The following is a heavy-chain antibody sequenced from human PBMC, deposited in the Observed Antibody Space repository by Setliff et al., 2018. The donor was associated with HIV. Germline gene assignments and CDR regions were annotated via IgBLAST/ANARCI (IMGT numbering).Heavy chain of an antibody. CDR1: GYTFTSYF. J-gene: IGHJ3*02. CDR3: ARAGGGATDQAFDI. D-gene: IGHD2-2*01. V-gene: IGHV1-46*01. CDR2: IDPNGGAT. Sequence: GASVKVSCKAFGYTFTSYFLHWVRQAPGQGLEWLGIIDPNGGATNNAQKLQGRLTVTTDTSTGTLYMELSNLRSDDSAVYYCARAGGGATDQAFDIWGQGTMVTVSS.